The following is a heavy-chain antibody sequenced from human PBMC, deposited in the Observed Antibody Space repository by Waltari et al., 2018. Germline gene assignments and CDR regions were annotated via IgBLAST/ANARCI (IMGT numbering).Heavy chain of an antibody. J-gene: IGHJ5*02. Sequence: EVQLVQSGAEVKKPGESLKISCKGSGYSFTSYWIGWVRQMPGKGLEWMGIIYPSDSGTRYSPSFEDQVTNSADKCISIAYLQWSSRKASDTAMYYCTRRIQTGGVYNWFDPWGQGTLVTVSS. V-gene: IGHV5-51*01. CDR3: TRRIQTGGVYNWFDP. CDR1: GYSFTSYW. D-gene: IGHD2-8*02. CDR2: IYPSDSGT.